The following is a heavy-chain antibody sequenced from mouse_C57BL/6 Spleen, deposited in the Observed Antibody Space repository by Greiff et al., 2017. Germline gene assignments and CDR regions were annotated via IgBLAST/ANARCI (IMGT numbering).Heavy chain of an antibody. J-gene: IGHJ4*01. Sequence: QVQLQQPGAELVMPGASVKLSCKASGYTFTSYWMHWVKQRPGQGLEWIGEIDPSDSYTNYNQKFKGKSTLTVDKSSSTAYMQLSSLTSEDSAVYYGARSKGNYYGSSYAMDYWGQGTSVTVSS. D-gene: IGHD1-1*01. CDR3: ARSKGNYYGSSYAMDY. CDR2: IDPSDSYT. CDR1: GYTFTSYW. V-gene: IGHV1-69*01.